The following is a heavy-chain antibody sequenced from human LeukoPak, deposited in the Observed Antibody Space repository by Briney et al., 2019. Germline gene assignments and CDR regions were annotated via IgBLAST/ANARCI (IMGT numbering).Heavy chain of an antibody. V-gene: IGHV3-21*01. D-gene: IGHD3-22*01. CDR1: GFTFSSYS. CDR2: ISSSSYI. Sequence: GGSLRLSCAASGFTFSSYSMTWVRQAPGKGLEWVSSISSSSYIYYADSVKGRFTISRDNAKNSLYLQMNSLRAEDTAVYYCARDSSDGFDYWGQGTLVTVSS. J-gene: IGHJ4*02. CDR3: ARDSSDGFDY.